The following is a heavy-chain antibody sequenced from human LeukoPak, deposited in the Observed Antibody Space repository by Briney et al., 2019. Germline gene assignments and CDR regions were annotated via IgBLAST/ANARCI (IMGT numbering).Heavy chain of an antibody. CDR2: ISGSGDNT. Sequence: GGSLGLSCAASGFTFSSYAMSWVRQVPGKGLEWVSVISGSGDNTYYADSVKGRFTISRDNSKNMLYLQMNSLRAEDTAVYYCAKWKYSNSGIDDYWGQGTLVTVSS. CDR3: AKWKYSNSGIDDY. CDR1: GFTFSSYA. V-gene: IGHV3-23*01. D-gene: IGHD6-6*01. J-gene: IGHJ4*02.